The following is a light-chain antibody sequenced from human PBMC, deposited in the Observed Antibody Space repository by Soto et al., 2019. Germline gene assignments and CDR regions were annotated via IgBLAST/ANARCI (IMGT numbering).Light chain of an antibody. Sequence: VRTQFPDSLAVSLGKRATINCKSSQSVLYSSNNKNYLAWYQQKPGQPPKLLIYWASTRESGVPDRFSGSGSATDFTLTMRCLQAEDAAVYYCREHHSAPSRFAEGTRLEIK. CDR3: REHHSAPSR. V-gene: IGKV4-1*01. CDR1: QSVLYSSNNKNY. CDR2: WAS. J-gene: IGKJ5*01.